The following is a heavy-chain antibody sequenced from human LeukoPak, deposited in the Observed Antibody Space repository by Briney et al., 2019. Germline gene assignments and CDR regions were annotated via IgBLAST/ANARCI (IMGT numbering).Heavy chain of an antibody. V-gene: IGHV1-3*01. CDR3: AREGGYSGYGSGGFDY. Sequence: ASVKVSCKASGYTFTSYAMHWVRQAPGQRLEWMGWINAGNGNTKYSQRFQGRVTITRDTSASTAYMELSSLRSEDTAVYYCAREGGYSGYGSGGFDYWGQGTLVTVSS. CDR1: GYTFTSYA. CDR2: INAGNGNT. D-gene: IGHD5-12*01. J-gene: IGHJ4*02.